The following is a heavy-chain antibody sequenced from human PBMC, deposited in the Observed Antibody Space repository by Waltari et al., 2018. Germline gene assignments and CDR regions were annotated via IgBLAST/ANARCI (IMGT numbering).Heavy chain of an antibody. CDR1: GGGSFSDYY. CDR3: ARADRGRSGKYASPAWGP. V-gene: IGHV4-34*01. J-gene: IGHJ5*02. Sequence: QVQLQQWGAGLLKPSETLSLTCAVYGGGSFSDYYWNWIRQPPGKGLEWIGEIHHSASTNYNPSLKTRLTISPDTSKTQFSLKMRSVTAADTAVYYCARADRGRSGKYASPAWGPWGQGTLVTVSS. D-gene: IGHD1-26*01. CDR2: IHHSAST.